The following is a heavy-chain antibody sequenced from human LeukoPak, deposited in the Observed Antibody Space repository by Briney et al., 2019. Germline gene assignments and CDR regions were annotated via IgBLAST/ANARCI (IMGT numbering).Heavy chain of an antibody. CDR1: GGSISTYY. CDR3: ARLAVDAALVSYLDS. D-gene: IGHD5-18*01. V-gene: IGHV4-59*08. Sequence: NASETLSLTCTVSGGSISTYYWSWIRQPPGKGLEWIGYIYNSGSTNYNPSLKSRVTISVDTSKNQFFLKLNSVTASDTAVYYCARLAVDAALVSYLDSWGQGALVTVSS. CDR2: IYNSGST. J-gene: IGHJ4*02.